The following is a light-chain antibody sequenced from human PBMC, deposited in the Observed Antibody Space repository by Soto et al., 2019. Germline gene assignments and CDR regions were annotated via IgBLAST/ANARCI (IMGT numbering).Light chain of an antibody. CDR1: QSVSNNY. Sequence: EIVLTQSPGTLSLSPGEIATLSFSASQSVSNNYLAWYQQKPGQAPRLLIYGASNRATGIPARFSGSGSGTDFTLTISSLQPDDFATYYCQQYDSYSEAFGQGTKVDIK. J-gene: IGKJ1*01. CDR3: QQYDSYSEA. CDR2: GAS. V-gene: IGKV3-20*01.